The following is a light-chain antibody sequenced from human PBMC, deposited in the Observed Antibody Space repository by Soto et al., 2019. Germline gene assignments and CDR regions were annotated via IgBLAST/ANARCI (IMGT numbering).Light chain of an antibody. J-gene: IGKJ4*01. V-gene: IGKV3-20*01. CDR3: QQYDRSPLT. CDR1: QSVSSDY. CDR2: GAF. Sequence: EIVLTQSPGTLSLSPGERAILSCRASQSVSSDYLAWYQQRPGQAPRLLIFGAFSAATGIPDRFSGSGSGTDFTLTISRLEHEDFAVYYCQQYDRSPLTFGGGTKVEIK.